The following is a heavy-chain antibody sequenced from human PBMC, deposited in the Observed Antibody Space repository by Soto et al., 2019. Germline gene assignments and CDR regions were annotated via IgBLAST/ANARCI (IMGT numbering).Heavy chain of an antibody. Sequence: QVQLVQSGAEVKKPGSSVKVSCKASGGTFSSYAISWVRQAPGQGLEWMGGIIPIFGTANYAQKFQGRVTITADESTSTAYMEPSSLRAEDTAVYYCARSFIHVAAEEDWGQGTLVTVSS. CDR1: GGTFSSYA. CDR2: IIPIFGTA. V-gene: IGHV1-69*12. CDR3: ARSFIHVAAEED. D-gene: IGHD2-15*01. J-gene: IGHJ4*02.